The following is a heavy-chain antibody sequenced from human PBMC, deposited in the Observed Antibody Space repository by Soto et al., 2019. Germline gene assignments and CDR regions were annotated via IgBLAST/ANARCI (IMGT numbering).Heavy chain of an antibody. V-gene: IGHV1-2*04. D-gene: IGHD2-2*01. CDR1: GYTFTGYY. J-gene: IGHJ6*02. CDR2: INPNSGGT. Sequence: ASVKVSCKASGYTFTGYYMHWVRQAPGQGLEWMGWINPNSGGTNYAQKFQGWVTMTRDTSISTAYMELSRLRSDDTAVYYCASSMGTSFYHYGLDVWGQGTTVTVSS. CDR3: ASSMGTSFYHYGLDV.